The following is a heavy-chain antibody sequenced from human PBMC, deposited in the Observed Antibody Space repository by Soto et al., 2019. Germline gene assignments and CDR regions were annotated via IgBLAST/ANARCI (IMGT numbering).Heavy chain of an antibody. CDR1: GGSISSSPYY. Sequence: SETLSLTCTVSGGSISSSPYYGGWIRQPPGKGLEWIGSIYYSGSTYYNPSLKSRVTISVDTSKNQFSLRLSSVTAADTAVYYCASSAVSPPLTRYTLYWGKAT. J-gene: IGHJ4*02. D-gene: IGHD4-4*01. CDR2: IYYSGST. V-gene: IGHV4-39*01. CDR3: ASSAVSPPLTRYTLY.